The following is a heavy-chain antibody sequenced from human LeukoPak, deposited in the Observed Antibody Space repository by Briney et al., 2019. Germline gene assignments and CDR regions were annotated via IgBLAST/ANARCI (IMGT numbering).Heavy chain of an antibody. V-gene: IGHV3-23*01. Sequence: GGSLRLSCAASEFSFRSYAMSWVRQAPGKGLEWVSGISSSGGSTYYADSVKGRFTISRDNSKNTLYLQMNSLRAEDTAVYYCARDRRSYSSGWKSFDYWGQGTLVTVSS. D-gene: IGHD6-19*01. J-gene: IGHJ4*02. CDR1: EFSFRSYA. CDR2: ISSSGGST. CDR3: ARDRRSYSSGWKSFDY.